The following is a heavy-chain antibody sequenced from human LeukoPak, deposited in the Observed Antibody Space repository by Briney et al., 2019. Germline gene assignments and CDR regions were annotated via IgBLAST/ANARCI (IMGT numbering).Heavy chain of an antibody. CDR1: GVTFSSYE. CDR3: SFPPIFHFQH. Sequence: GGSLRLSCAASGVTFSSYEMNWVRQAPGKGLEWVSYISSSGSTIYYADSVKGRFTISRDNAKNSLYLQMNSLRAEDTAVYYCSFPPIFHFQHWGQGTLVTVSS. V-gene: IGHV3-48*03. J-gene: IGHJ1*01. CDR2: ISSSGSTI. D-gene: IGHD3-9*01.